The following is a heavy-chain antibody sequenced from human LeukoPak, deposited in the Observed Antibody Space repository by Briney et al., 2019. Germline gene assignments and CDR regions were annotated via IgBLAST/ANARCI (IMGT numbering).Heavy chain of an antibody. CDR1: GFTFSAYG. J-gene: IGHJ4*02. CDR3: ARQDSSGYYFDY. Sequence: QSGGSLRLSCVASGFTFSAYGMHWVRQAPGKGLEWVAVIAYDGSIKYYTDSVKGRFTISRDNSKNTLFLQMNSLRAEDTAVYSCARQDSSGYYFDYWGQGTVVTVSS. CDR2: IAYDGSIK. V-gene: IGHV3-30*03. D-gene: IGHD3-22*01.